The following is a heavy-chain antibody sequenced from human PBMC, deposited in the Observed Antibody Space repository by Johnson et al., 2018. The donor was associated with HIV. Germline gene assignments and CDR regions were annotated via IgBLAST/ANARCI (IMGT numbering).Heavy chain of an antibody. Sequence: EKLVESWGGLVQPGGSLRLSCAASEFNVSSNYMNWVRQAPGRGLEWVSVVYSGGYTYYADSVKGRFTISRDTSKNTLYLQMKSLRAEDTALYYCARAYSYGALDIWGQGTMVTVSS. J-gene: IGHJ3*02. CDR1: EFNVSSNY. CDR3: ARAYSYGALDI. V-gene: IGHV3-66*01. D-gene: IGHD1-26*01. CDR2: VYSGGYT.